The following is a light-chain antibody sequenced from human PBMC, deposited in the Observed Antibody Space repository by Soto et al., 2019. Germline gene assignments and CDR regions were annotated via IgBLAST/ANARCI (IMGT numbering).Light chain of an antibody. CDR2: DAS. CDR3: QQRSTWPWT. J-gene: IGKJ1*01. V-gene: IGKV3-11*01. CDR1: QSVSSY. Sequence: EILLTQSPATLSLSPGERATLSCRASQSVSSYLAWYQQKPGQAPRLLIYDASNWATGIPARFSGSGSGTDFTLTISSLEPEDFAVYYCQQRSTWPWTFGQGTKVDI.